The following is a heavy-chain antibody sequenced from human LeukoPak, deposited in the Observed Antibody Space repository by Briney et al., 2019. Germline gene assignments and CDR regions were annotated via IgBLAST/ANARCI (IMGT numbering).Heavy chain of an antibody. CDR1: GFTFSDYY. J-gene: IGHJ4*02. D-gene: IGHD6-19*01. Sequence: PGGSLRLSCAASGFTFSDYYMSWIRQAPGKGLEWVSYISSSGSTIYYADSVKGRFTISRDNAKNSLYLQMNSLRAEDTAVYYCARSLAQRQWPSMIDYRGQETLVTVSS. CDR2: ISSSGSTI. CDR3: ARSLAQRQWPSMIDY. V-gene: IGHV3-11*04.